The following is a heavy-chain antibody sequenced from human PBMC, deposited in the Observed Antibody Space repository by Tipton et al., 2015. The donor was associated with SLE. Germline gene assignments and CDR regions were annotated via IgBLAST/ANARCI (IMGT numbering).Heavy chain of an antibody. D-gene: IGHD6-19*01. CDR3: ASQQWLVRFDY. CDR1: GGSINTYY. J-gene: IGHJ4*02. Sequence: TLSLTCTVSGGSINTYYWGWIRQPPGKGLEWIGTIYYSGTTYYNPSLESRVTISADTSKNQVSLKLNSVTAADTAVYYCASQQWLVRFDYWGQGALVTVSS. CDR2: IYYSGTT. V-gene: IGHV4-59*08.